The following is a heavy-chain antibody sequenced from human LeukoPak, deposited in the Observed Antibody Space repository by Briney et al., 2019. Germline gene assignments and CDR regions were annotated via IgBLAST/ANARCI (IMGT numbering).Heavy chain of an antibody. Sequence: GGSLRLSCAASGFTFSSCGMQWVRQAPGKGLEGVAVISFDGSDKYYADSVKGRFTISRDNAKNSLYLQMNSLRAEDTAVYYCARDVGYSGYESGPDYWGQGTLVTVSS. CDR1: GFTFSSCG. D-gene: IGHD5-12*01. J-gene: IGHJ4*02. V-gene: IGHV3-30*03. CDR2: ISFDGSDK. CDR3: ARDVGYSGYESGPDY.